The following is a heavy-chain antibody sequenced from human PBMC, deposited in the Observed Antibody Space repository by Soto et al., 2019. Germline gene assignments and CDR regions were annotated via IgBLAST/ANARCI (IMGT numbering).Heavy chain of an antibody. Sequence: EVQLVESGGGLVKPGGSLRLSCAASGFPFSVYSMNWVRQAPGKGLEWVSSITTTGSNTYYKDSVQGRFTISRDNAKNSLFLHMDSLRAEDTAIYYCARDKNWSVDYWGQGTPVTVSS. V-gene: IGHV3-21*01. CDR1: GFPFSVYS. J-gene: IGHJ4*02. CDR2: ITTTGSNT. D-gene: IGHD1-1*01. CDR3: ARDKNWSVDY.